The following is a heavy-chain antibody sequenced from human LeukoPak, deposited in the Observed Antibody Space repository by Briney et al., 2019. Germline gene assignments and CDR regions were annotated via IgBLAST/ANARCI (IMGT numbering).Heavy chain of an antibody. Sequence: PGGSLRLSCAASGFTFSSYSMNWVRQAPGKGLEWVSSISSSSYIYYADSVKGRFTISRDNAKNSLYLQMNSLRAEDTAVYYCARAPIVGATEYFQHWGQGTLVTVSS. CDR1: GFTFSSYS. J-gene: IGHJ1*01. CDR3: ARAPIVGATEYFQH. D-gene: IGHD1-26*01. V-gene: IGHV3-21*01. CDR2: ISSSSYI.